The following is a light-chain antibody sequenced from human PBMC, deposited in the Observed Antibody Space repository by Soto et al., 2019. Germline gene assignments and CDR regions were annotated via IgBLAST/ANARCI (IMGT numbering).Light chain of an antibody. Sequence: EIVLTQYPATLSLSPGERATLYCRASQNIRNNNLNWYQQKPGQAPRLLIYGASIRATGIPDRFSGSGSGTDFTLTISRLEPEDFALYYCQQYGSSAPITFGQGTRLENK. CDR2: GAS. J-gene: IGKJ5*01. CDR1: QNIRNNN. CDR3: QQYGSSAPIT. V-gene: IGKV3-20*01.